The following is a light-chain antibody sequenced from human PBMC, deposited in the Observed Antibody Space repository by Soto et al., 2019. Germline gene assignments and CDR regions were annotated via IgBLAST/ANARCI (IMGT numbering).Light chain of an antibody. V-gene: IGLV2-11*01. CDR1: SSDVGGYDF. CDR3: CSYAGSYTHV. Sequence: QSVLTQPRSVSGSPGQSVTSSCTGTSSDVGGYDFVSWFQQYPGKAPKLIIYDVTKGPSGVPDRFSGSKSGNTASLTISGLQTDDEADYYCCSYAGSYTHVFGTGTKVTVL. J-gene: IGLJ1*01. CDR2: DVT.